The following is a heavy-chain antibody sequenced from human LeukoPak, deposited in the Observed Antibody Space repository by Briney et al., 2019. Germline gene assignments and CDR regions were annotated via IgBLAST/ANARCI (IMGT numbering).Heavy chain of an antibody. J-gene: IGHJ4*01. Sequence: PGGSLRLSCTASELPFGSYWMSWVRQAPGKGLEWVANIKQDGGEKYYVDSLKGRFTISRDNSKNSLFLQMNGLRFEDTAVYFCATLGGDYWGHGTLVTVSS. CDR3: ATLGGDY. CDR1: ELPFGSYW. V-gene: IGHV3-7*01. CDR2: IKQDGGEK.